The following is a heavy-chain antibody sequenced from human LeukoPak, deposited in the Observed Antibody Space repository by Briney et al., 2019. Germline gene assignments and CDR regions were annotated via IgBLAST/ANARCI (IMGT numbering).Heavy chain of an antibody. CDR1: GSTSSSFW. Sequence: GGSLRLACAASGSTSSSFWMSWVRQAPGKGLEWVANINQDGSEKYYVDSVKGRFTISRDNAKNSLYLQMNSLRAEDTAVYYCARDIDDSSGYYDYWGQGTLVTVSS. D-gene: IGHD3-22*01. CDR3: ARDIDDSSGYYDY. J-gene: IGHJ4*02. V-gene: IGHV3-7*01. CDR2: INQDGSEK.